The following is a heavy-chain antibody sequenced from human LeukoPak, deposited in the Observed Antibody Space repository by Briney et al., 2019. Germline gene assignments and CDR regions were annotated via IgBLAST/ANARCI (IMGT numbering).Heavy chain of an antibody. CDR2: ISLSGLT. Sequence: NPSGTLSLTCGVSGGSITSTNWWSWVRQPPGQGLEWIGEISLSGLTNYNPSLKSQVTMALDKSKNHLSLNLTSVTAADTAVYYCSRENGAFSPFGYWGQGTLVTVPS. CDR1: GGSITSTNW. D-gene: IGHD2-8*01. J-gene: IGHJ4*02. CDR3: SRENGAFSPFGY. V-gene: IGHV4-4*02.